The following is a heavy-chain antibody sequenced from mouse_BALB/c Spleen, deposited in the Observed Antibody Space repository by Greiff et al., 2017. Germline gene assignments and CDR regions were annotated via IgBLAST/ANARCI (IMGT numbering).Heavy chain of an antibody. CDR1: GYTFTSYV. D-gene: IGHD1-1*01. CDR3: ARDYYYGSSDY. V-gene: IGHV1-14*01. CDR2: INPYNDGT. J-gene: IGHJ2*01. Sequence: EVQLQESGPELVKPGASVKMSCKASGYTFTSYVMHWVKQKPGQGLEWIGYINPYNDGTKYNEKFKGKATLTSDKSSSTAYMELSSLTSEDSAVYYCARDYYYGSSDYWGQGTTLTVSS.